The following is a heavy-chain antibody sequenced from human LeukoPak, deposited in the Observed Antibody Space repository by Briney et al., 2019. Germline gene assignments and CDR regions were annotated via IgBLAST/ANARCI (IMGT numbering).Heavy chain of an antibody. D-gene: IGHD5-18*01. CDR3: ARGVYSYGSEYYYYYGMDV. Sequence: SETLSLTCAVYGGSFSGYYWSWIRQPPGKGLEWIGEINHSGSTNYNPSLKSRVTISVDTSKNQFPLKLSSVTAADTAVYYCARGVYSYGSEYYYYYGMDVWGQGTTVTVSS. J-gene: IGHJ6*02. CDR1: GGSFSGYY. V-gene: IGHV4-34*01. CDR2: INHSGST.